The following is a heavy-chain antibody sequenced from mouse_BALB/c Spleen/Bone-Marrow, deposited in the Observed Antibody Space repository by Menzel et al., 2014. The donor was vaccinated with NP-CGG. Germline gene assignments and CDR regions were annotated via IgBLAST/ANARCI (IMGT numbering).Heavy chain of an antibody. Sequence: EVMLVESGGGLVKPGGSLKLSCAASGFTFSSYAMSWVRQTPEKRLEWVASISSGGSTYYPDSVKGRFTISRDNARNILYLQMSSLRSEDTAMYYCARVNYYGSFDYWGQGTTLTVSS. CDR1: GFTFSSYA. D-gene: IGHD1-2*01. CDR3: ARVNYYGSFDY. V-gene: IGHV5-6-5*01. J-gene: IGHJ2*01. CDR2: ISSGGST.